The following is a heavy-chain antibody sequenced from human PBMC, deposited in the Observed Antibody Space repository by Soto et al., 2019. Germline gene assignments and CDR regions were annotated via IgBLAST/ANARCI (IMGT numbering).Heavy chain of an antibody. CDR2: IYHSGST. V-gene: IGHV4-4*02. CDR3: ASVRGGYYYAMAV. CDR1: GGSISSSNW. D-gene: IGHD3-10*02. Sequence: QVQLQESGPGLVKPSGTLSLTCAVSGGSISSSNWWSWVRQPPGKGLEWIGEIYHSGSTNYNPSLKSRVTXSXDXTRNQFSLQLSSVTAADTAVYYCASVRGGYYYAMAVWGQGTTVTVSS. J-gene: IGHJ6*02.